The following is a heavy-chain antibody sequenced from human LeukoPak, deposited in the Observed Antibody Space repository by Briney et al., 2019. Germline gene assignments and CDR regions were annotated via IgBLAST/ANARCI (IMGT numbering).Heavy chain of an antibody. D-gene: IGHD5-12*01. J-gene: IGHJ4*02. CDR3: AGGYSGYDSILGIYYFDY. CDR2: IIPILGIA. Sequence: GASVKVSCKASGYTFTSYGISWVRQAPGQGLEWMGRIIPILGIANYAQKFQGRATITADKSTSTAYMELSSLRSEDTAVYYCAGGYSGYDSILGIYYFDYWGQGTLVTVSS. CDR1: GYTFTSYG. V-gene: IGHV1-69*04.